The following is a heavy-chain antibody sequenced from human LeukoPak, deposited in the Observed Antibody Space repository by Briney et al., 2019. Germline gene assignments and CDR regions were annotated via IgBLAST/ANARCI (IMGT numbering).Heavy chain of an antibody. CDR1: GGSFSGYY. Sequence: SETLSLTCAVYGGSFSGYYWSWIRQPPGKGLEWIGYIYYSGSTYYNPSLKSRVTISVDTSKNQFSLKLSSVTAADTAVYYCASRVVTHAFDIWGQGTMVTVSS. CDR3: ASRVVTHAFDI. D-gene: IGHD3-3*01. CDR2: IYYSGST. J-gene: IGHJ3*02. V-gene: IGHV4-30-4*01.